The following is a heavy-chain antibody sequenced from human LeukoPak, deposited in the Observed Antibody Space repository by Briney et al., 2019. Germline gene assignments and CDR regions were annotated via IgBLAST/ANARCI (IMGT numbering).Heavy chain of an antibody. D-gene: IGHD5-24*01. Sequence: ASVKVSCKASGYTFTSYYMHWVRQAPGQGLEWMGIINPSGGSTSYAQKFQGRVAMTRDTSTSTVYMELSSLRSEDTAVYYCAREKMATISHYGMDFWGQGTTVTVSS. J-gene: IGHJ6*02. CDR3: AREKMATISHYGMDF. CDR2: INPSGGST. CDR1: GYTFTSYY. V-gene: IGHV1-46*01.